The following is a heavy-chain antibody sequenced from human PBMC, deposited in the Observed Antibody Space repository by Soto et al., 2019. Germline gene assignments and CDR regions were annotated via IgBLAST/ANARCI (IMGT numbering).Heavy chain of an antibody. Sequence: QVHLGQSGAAVKKPGASVKVSCKASGYIFTSYSIHWVYQAPGQGPQWVGWINTDNGDTKYSQKFQARVTISRDTSATTVYVELNSLTSEDTDVYYCARGDYDLSTGYSYSYGMDVWGQGTGVTVSS. CDR3: ARGDYDLSTGYSYSYGMDV. CDR2: INTDNGDT. CDR1: GYIFTSYS. D-gene: IGHD3-9*01. J-gene: IGHJ6*02. V-gene: IGHV1-3*04.